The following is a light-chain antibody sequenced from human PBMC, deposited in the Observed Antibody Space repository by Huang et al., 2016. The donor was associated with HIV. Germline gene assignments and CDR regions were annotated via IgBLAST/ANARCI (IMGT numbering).Light chain of an antibody. CDR2: GAS. J-gene: IGKJ4*01. CDR3: HQYDIWPPA. CDR1: QTVTKN. V-gene: IGKV3-15*01. Sequence: MTQSPAILSVSPGERASLSCRTSQTVTKNLAWYQHRPGQAPRVLIYGASTRASGVPARCSGSGSGTDFTITISSLQSEDFGIYYCHQYDIWPPAFGGGTRVEVK.